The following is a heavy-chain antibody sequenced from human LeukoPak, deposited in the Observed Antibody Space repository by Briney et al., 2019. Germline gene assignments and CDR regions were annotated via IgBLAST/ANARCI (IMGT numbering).Heavy chain of an antibody. V-gene: IGHV1-69*13. CDR3: ASWHYYDSSEDY. J-gene: IGHJ4*02. Sequence: SVKVSCKASGGTFNNYVFSWIRQAPGQGLEWMGGIIPLFGATNYAQKFQDRVTITADESTTTAYVQLSSLRSEDTAMYYCASWHYYDSSEDYWGQGTLVTVSS. CDR2: IIPLFGAT. CDR1: GGTFNNYV. D-gene: IGHD3-22*01.